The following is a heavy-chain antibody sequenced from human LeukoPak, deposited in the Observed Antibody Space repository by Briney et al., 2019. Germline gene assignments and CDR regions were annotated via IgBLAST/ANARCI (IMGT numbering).Heavy chain of an antibody. CDR1: GGSISSGGYY. CDR3: ARSTLTGPYYFDY. D-gene: IGHD2/OR15-2a*01. J-gene: IGHJ4*02. CDR2: IYYSGST. Sequence: SETLSLTCTVSGGSISSGGYYWSWIRQHPGKGLEWIGYIYYSGSTYYNPSLKSRVTISVDTSKNQFSLKLSSVTAADTAVYYCARSTLTGPYYFDYWGQGTLVTVSS. V-gene: IGHV4-31*03.